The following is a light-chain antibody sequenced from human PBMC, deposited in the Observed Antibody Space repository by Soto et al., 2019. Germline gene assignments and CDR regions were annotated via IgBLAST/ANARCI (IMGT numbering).Light chain of an antibody. J-gene: IGKJ1*01. CDR1: QSVSSSS. Sequence: EIVLTQSPGTLSLSPGEIATLSGRASQSVSSSSLGWYQQKPGQAPRLLIHGASIRATGIPDRFSGSGSGTDFTLTISRLEPEDFAVYYCQHYGSSPGTFGQGTKVEIK. CDR2: GAS. CDR3: QHYGSSPGT. V-gene: IGKV3-20*01.